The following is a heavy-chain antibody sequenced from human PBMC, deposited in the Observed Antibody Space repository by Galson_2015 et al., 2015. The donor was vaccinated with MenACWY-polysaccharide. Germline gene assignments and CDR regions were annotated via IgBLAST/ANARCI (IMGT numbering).Heavy chain of an antibody. D-gene: IGHD3-10*01. J-gene: IGHJ4*02. CDR2: IKQDGSEK. CDR3: ASQTLTGYFDY. Sequence: SLRLSCAASGFTFSNYWMSWVRQAPGKGLEWVANIKQDGSEKYYVDSVKGRFTISRDNAKTSLYLQMNSLRAEDTAMYYCASQTLTGYFDYWGQGTLVTVSS. V-gene: IGHV3-7*03. CDR1: GFTFSNYW.